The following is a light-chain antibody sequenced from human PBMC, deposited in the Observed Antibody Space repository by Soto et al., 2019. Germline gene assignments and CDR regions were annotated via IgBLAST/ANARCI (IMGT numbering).Light chain of an antibody. Sequence: EIVLTQSPAYLSLTPGERVTLSCRASQSITSYLAWYQKKPGQTPRLLIYDAVNRATGVPDRFSGGGSGTDFTLTISSLEPEDFAVYYCQQRSNWSITFGQGTRLE. J-gene: IGKJ5*01. CDR3: QQRSNWSIT. CDR1: QSITSY. CDR2: DAV. V-gene: IGKV3-11*01.